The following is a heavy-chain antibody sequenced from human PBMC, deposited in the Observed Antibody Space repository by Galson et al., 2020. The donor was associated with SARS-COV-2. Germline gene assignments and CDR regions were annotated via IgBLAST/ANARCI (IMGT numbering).Heavy chain of an antibody. V-gene: IGHV1-18*01. CDR3: ARSMDIVVVPAATFDY. Sequence: ASVKVSCKASGYTFTSYGISWVRQAPGQVLEWMGWISAYNGNTNYAQKLQGRVTMTTDTSTSTAYMELRSLRSDDTAVYYCARSMDIVVVPAATFDYWGQGTLVTVSS. J-gene: IGHJ4*02. CDR2: ISAYNGNT. CDR1: GYTFTSYG. D-gene: IGHD2-2*03.